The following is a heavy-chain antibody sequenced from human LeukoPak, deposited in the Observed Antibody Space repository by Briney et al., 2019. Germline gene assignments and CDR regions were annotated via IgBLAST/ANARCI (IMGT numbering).Heavy chain of an antibody. CDR2: ISYDGSNK. D-gene: IGHD2-2*02. V-gene: IGHV3-30*03. CDR1: GFTFNDYG. Sequence: GGSLSLSCAASGFTFNDYGMHWVRQAPGKGLEWVAIISYDGSNKYYADSVKGRFTISRDNSKNTLYLQMNSLRVEDTAVYFCARPPHSCSSTSCYSQYWGQGALVTVSP. CDR3: ARPPHSCSSTSCYSQY. J-gene: IGHJ4*02.